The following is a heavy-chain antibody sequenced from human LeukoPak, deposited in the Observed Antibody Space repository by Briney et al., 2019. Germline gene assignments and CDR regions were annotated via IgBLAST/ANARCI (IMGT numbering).Heavy chain of an antibody. CDR3: ASESDSSGYSPFDY. Sequence: PGGSLRLSCAVSGFTFSSYAMSWVRQAPGKGLEWVSTVSGSDDSTYYADSVKGRFTISRDNSKNTLYLQMNSLKAEDTAVYYCASESDSSGYSPFDYWGQGTLVTVSS. V-gene: IGHV3-23*01. CDR1: GFTFSSYA. CDR2: VSGSDDST. D-gene: IGHD3-22*01. J-gene: IGHJ4*02.